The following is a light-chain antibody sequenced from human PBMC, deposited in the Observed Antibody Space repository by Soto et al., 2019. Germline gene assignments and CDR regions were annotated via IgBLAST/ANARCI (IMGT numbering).Light chain of an antibody. CDR2: GAS. Sequence: EVVLTQSPGTLSLSPGERATLSCRASQSVSSNYLAWYQQKSGQAPRLLVYGASSRATGIPDRFSGSGSGTDFTLTISGLEPDDCAVYYCQQYGRSPWTFGQGTMVEI. CDR3: QQYGRSPWT. CDR1: QSVSSNY. V-gene: IGKV3-20*01. J-gene: IGKJ1*01.